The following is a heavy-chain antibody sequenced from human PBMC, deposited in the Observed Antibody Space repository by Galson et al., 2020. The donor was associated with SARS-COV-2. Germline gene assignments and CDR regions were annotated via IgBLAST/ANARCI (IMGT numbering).Heavy chain of an antibody. J-gene: IGHJ4*02. CDR3: ANTLGYCSGGSCPDY. Sequence: GESLKISCAASGFTFSSYGMHWVRQAPGQGLEWVAVISYAGSNKYYADSVKGRFTISRDNSKNTLYLQMNSLRAEDTAVYYCANTLGYCSGGSCPDYWGQGTLVTVSS. CDR1: GFTFSSYG. V-gene: IGHV3-30*18. D-gene: IGHD2-15*01. CDR2: ISYAGSNK.